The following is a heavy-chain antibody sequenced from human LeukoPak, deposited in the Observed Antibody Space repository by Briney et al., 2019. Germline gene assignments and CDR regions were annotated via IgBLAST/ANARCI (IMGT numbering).Heavy chain of an antibody. Sequence: PSETLSLTCAVYGGSFSGYYWSWIRQPPGKGLEWIGEINHSGSTNYNPSLKGRVTISVDTPKNQFSLKLSSVTAADTAVYYCARGSDYGGNRNRTCDYWGQGTLVTVSS. V-gene: IGHV4-34*01. J-gene: IGHJ4*02. CDR1: GGSFSGYY. CDR2: INHSGST. CDR3: ARGSDYGGNRNRTCDY. D-gene: IGHD4-23*01.